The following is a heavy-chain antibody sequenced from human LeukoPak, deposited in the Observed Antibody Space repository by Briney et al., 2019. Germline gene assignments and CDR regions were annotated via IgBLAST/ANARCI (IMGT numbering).Heavy chain of an antibody. J-gene: IGHJ4*02. CDR2: ISSSSSTI. V-gene: IGHV3-48*01. Sequence: GGSLRLSCAASGFTFSSYNMNWVRQAPGKGLEWVSYISSSSSTINYADSVKGRFTISRDNDKNSLFLQMNSLRAEDTAVYYCARDLGDYYDSSGYAGWGQGTLVTVSS. CDR3: ARDLGDYYDSSGYAG. D-gene: IGHD3-22*01. CDR1: GFTFSSYN.